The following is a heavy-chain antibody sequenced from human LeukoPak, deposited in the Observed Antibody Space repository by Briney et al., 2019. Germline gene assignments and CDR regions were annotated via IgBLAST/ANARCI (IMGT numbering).Heavy chain of an antibody. J-gene: IGHJ4*02. CDR2: IIPILGIA. V-gene: IGHV1-69*04. Sequence: SVKVSCKASGGTFSSYAISWVRQAPGQGLEWMGRIIPILGIANYAQKFQGRVTITADKSTSTAYMELSSLRSEDTAVYYCARGGGDDFRYFDYWGQGTLVTVSS. CDR1: GGTFSSYA. D-gene: IGHD2-21*02. CDR3: ARGGGDDFRYFDY.